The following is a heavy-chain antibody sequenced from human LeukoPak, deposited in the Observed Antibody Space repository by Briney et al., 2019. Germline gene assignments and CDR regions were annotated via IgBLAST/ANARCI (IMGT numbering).Heavy chain of an antibody. J-gene: IGHJ4*02. D-gene: IGHD4-11*01. V-gene: IGHV1-69*13. CDR3: ARGDDYSNYLVY. CDR2: IIPIFGTA. CDR1: GYTFTGHY. Sequence: GASVKVSCKASGYTFTGHYMHWVRQAPGQGLEWMGGIIPIFGTANYAQKFQGRVTITADESTSTAYMELSSLRSEDTAVYYCARGDDYSNYLVYWGQGTLVTVSS.